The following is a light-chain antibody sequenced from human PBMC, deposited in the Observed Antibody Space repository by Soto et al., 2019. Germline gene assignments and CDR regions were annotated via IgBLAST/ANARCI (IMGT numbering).Light chain of an antibody. CDR3: SSYTSSSTYV. Sequence: QSALTQPASVSGSPGQSITISCTGTSSDVGAYNYVSWYQQHPGKAPKLMIYEVSNRPSGVSNRFSGSKSGNTASLTISGLQAEDEADYYCSSYTSSSTYVFXTGTKGTVL. CDR1: SSDVGAYNY. CDR2: EVS. J-gene: IGLJ1*01. V-gene: IGLV2-14*01.